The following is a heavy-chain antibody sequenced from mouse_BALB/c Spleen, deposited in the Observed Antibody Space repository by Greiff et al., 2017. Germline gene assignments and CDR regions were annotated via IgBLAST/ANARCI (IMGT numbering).Heavy chain of an antibody. CDR1: GFTFSSYA. D-gene: IGHD2-1*01. J-gene: IGHJ3*01. CDR3: ARDGGNPFAY. Sequence: EVQGVESGGGLVKPGGSLKLSCAASGFTFSSYAMSWVRQSPEKRLEWVAEISSGGSYTYYPDTVTGRFTISRDNAKNTLYLEMSSLRSEDTAMYYCARDGGNPFAYWGQGTLVTVSA. V-gene: IGHV5-9-4*01. CDR2: ISSGGSYT.